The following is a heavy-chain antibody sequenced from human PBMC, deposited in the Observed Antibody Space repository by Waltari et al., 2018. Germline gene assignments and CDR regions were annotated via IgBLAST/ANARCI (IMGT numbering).Heavy chain of an antibody. Sequence: QLQESGPGLVNPSGTLSLICAVSGESMSSTYWWSWVRQTPGKGLEWIGQVHGSGRTNYNPSFAGRVTMSLDTSAYHFALKLTSATAADTALYFCARDRGRGLYLDTWGQGTLVTVSP. CDR3: ARDRGRGLYLDT. CDR2: VHGSGRT. V-gene: IGHV4-4*02. J-gene: IGHJ4*02. D-gene: IGHD2-15*01. CDR1: GESMSSTYW.